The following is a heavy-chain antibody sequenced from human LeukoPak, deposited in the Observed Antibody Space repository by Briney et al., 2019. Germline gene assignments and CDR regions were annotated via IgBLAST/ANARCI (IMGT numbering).Heavy chain of an antibody. CDR1: GFTFSSYW. Sequence: GGSLRLSCAASGFTFSSYWMSWVRQAPGKGLEWVANIKQDGSEKYYVDSVKGRFTISRDNAKNSLYLQMNSLRAEDTAVYYCAKATGIAVAGRALDYWGQGTLVTVSS. CDR2: IKQDGSEK. D-gene: IGHD6-19*01. CDR3: AKATGIAVAGRALDY. V-gene: IGHV3-7*03. J-gene: IGHJ4*02.